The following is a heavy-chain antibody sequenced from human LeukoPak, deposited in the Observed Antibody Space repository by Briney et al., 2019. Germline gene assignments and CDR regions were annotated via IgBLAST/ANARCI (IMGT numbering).Heavy chain of an antibody. V-gene: IGHV3-23*01. Sequence: PGGSLRLSCAASGFTFTSYSMNWVRQAPGKGLEWVSTISGGGGSTYYADSVKGRFTISRDNSKSTLYLQVNSLRAEDTAVYYCAKGGKWDVTPFDYWGRGTLVTVSS. CDR2: ISGGGGST. D-gene: IGHD1-26*01. J-gene: IGHJ4*02. CDR1: GFTFTSYS. CDR3: AKGGKWDVTPFDY.